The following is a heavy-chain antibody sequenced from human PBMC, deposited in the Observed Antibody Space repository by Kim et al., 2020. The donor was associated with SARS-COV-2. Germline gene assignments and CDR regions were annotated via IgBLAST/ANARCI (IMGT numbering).Heavy chain of an antibody. V-gene: IGHV4-31*03. D-gene: IGHD6-13*01. Sequence: SETLSLTCTVSGGSISSGGYYWSWIRQHPGKGLEWIGYIYYSGSTSYNPSLKSRVTISVDTSKNQFSLKLSSVTAADTAVYYCARGGEPYSSSWYDFDYWGQGTLVTVSS. J-gene: IGHJ4*02. CDR1: GGSISSGGYY. CDR3: ARGGEPYSSSWYDFDY. CDR2: IYYSGST.